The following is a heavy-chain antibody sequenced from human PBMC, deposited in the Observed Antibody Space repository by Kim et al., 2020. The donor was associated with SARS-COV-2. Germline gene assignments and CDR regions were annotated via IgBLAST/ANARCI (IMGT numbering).Heavy chain of an antibody. V-gene: IGHV1-69*02. Sequence: NYAQKFQGRVTITADKSTSTAYMELSSLRSEDTAVYYCARQSIPDDAFDIWGQGTMVTVSS. D-gene: IGHD6-6*01. CDR3: ARQSIPDDAFDI. J-gene: IGHJ3*02.